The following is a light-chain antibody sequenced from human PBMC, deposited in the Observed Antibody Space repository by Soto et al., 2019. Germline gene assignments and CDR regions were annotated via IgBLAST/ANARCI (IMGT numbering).Light chain of an antibody. V-gene: IGKV1-33*01. Sequence: DIQLTQSPSSLSASVGDRVSITCQASQNINNYLNWYQQKPGRAPKLLIYDASNLEAGVPSRFRGSGSGTDFTFTISSLQPEDFATYYCQQSYSTAITFGQGTRLEIK. CDR2: DAS. CDR3: QQSYSTAIT. J-gene: IGKJ5*01. CDR1: QNINNY.